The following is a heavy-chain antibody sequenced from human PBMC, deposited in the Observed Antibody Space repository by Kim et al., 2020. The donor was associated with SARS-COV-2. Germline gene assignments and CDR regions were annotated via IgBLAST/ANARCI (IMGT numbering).Heavy chain of an antibody. V-gene: IGHV3-48*04. CDR1: GFTFSSYS. D-gene: IGHD3-22*01. CDR3: ARRGSRYDSSGYYSDAFDI. J-gene: IGHJ3*02. CDR2: ISSSSSTI. Sequence: GGSLRLSCAASGFTFSSYSMNWVRQAPGKGLEWVSYISSSSSTIYYADSVKGRFTISRDNAKNSLYLQMNSLRAEDTAVYYCARRGSRYDSSGYYSDAFDIWGQGTMVTVSS.